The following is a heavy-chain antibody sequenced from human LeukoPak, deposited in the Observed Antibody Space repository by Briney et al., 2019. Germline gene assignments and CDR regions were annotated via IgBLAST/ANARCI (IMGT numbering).Heavy chain of an antibody. V-gene: IGHV3-21*01. CDR3: ASSSSSPSFDY. CDR2: ISSSSSYI. Sequence: GGSLRLSCAASGFIFSNYGMNWVRQAPGKGLEWVSSISSSSSYIYYADSVKGRFTISRDNAENSLYLQMNSLRAEDTAVYYCASSSSSPSFDYWGQGTLVTVSS. D-gene: IGHD6-13*01. J-gene: IGHJ4*02. CDR1: GFIFSNYG.